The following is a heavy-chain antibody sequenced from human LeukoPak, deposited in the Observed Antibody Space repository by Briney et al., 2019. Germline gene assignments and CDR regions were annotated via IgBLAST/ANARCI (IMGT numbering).Heavy chain of an antibody. CDR3: ARLRITISNSAFDI. CDR2: IYTSGST. J-gene: IGHJ3*02. V-gene: IGHV4-61*02. CDR1: GGSISSGSYY. D-gene: IGHD3-3*01. Sequence: SQTLSLTCTVSGGSISSGSYYWSWIRQPAGKGLEWVGRIYTSGSTNYNPSLKSRVTISVDTSKNQFSLKLSSVTAADTAVYYCARLRITISNSAFDIWGQGTMVTVSS.